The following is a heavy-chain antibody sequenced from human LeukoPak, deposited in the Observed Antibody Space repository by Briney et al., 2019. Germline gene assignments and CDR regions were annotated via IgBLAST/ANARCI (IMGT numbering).Heavy chain of an antibody. J-gene: IGHJ4*02. CDR2: ISSSGNTI. CDR3: ARALDYGDFDY. D-gene: IGHD4-17*01. CDR1: GFTFSSYE. Sequence: GASLRLSCAASGFTFSSYEMNWVRQAPGKGLEWVSYISSSGNTIYYADSVKGRFTISRDNAKNSLYLQMNSLRAEDTAVYYCARALDYGDFDYWGQGTLVTVS. V-gene: IGHV3-48*03.